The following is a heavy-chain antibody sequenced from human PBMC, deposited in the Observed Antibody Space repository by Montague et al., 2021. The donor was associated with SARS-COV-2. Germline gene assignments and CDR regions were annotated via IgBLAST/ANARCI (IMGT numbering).Heavy chain of an antibody. CDR2: IYYGGST. J-gene: IGHJ6*02. D-gene: IGHD6-13*01. CDR3: ARVGRQQLVRLSGMDV. V-gene: IGHV4-39*07. CDR1: GGSISSSSYY. Sequence: SETLSLTCTVSGGSISSSSYYWGWIRQPPGKGLEWIGSIYYGGSTYYNPSLKIRVTISVDTSKNQFSLKLSSVTAADTAVYYCARVGRQQLVRLSGMDVWGQGTTVTVSS.